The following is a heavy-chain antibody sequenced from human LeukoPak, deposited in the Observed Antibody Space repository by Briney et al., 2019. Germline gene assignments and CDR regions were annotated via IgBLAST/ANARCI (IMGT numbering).Heavy chain of an antibody. CDR1: GGTFSSYA. J-gene: IGHJ4*02. V-gene: IGHV1-69*13. Sequence: SVKVSCKSTGGTFSSYAIIWVRQAPGQGLEWMGGIIPIFGTANYAQNFQGRVTITADESTSTSYMELSGLRSEDTAIYYCARDRSYGDQNFDYWGQGTLVTVSS. CDR2: IIPIFGTA. CDR3: ARDRSYGDQNFDY. D-gene: IGHD5-18*01.